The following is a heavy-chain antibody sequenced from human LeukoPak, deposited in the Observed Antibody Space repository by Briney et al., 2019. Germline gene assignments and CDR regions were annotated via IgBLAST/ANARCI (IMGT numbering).Heavy chain of an antibody. CDR2: ISSSSSTI. D-gene: IGHD3-10*01. Sequence: PGGSLRLSCAASGFTFSSYSMNWVRKAPGKGLEWVSYISSSSSTIYYADSVKGRFTISRDNAKNSLYLQMNSLRAEDTAVYYCARLEHGSGSCLGYWGQGTLVTVSS. CDR1: GFTFSSYS. CDR3: ARLEHGSGSCLGY. V-gene: IGHV3-48*01. J-gene: IGHJ4*02.